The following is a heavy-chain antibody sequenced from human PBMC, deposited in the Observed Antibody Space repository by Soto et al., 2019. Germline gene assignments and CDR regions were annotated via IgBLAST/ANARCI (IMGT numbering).Heavy chain of an antibody. Sequence: LSLTCTVSGVSITDSYWTWIRQPPGKGLEWIGYLFYTGSTNYNPSLKSRVTISGDKSKNQFSLKLSSLTPADTAVYYCARATLAAAKPQFDYWGQGILVTVSS. CDR3: ARATLAAAKPQFDY. CDR2: LFYTGST. D-gene: IGHD6-13*01. CDR1: GVSITDSY. V-gene: IGHV4-59*13. J-gene: IGHJ4*02.